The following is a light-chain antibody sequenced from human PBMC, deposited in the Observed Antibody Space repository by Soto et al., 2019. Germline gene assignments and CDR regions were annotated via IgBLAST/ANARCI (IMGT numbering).Light chain of an antibody. J-gene: IGKJ4*01. V-gene: IGKV1-5*03. Sequence: DIQMTQSPSTLSASVGDRVTITCRASQSISTWLAWYQQKPGKAPKLLIYKASNLEGGVPSRFSGSGSGTEFTITISSLQPDDFASYYCQQYNTYPLTVGGGTTVEIK. CDR1: QSISTW. CDR2: KAS. CDR3: QQYNTYPLT.